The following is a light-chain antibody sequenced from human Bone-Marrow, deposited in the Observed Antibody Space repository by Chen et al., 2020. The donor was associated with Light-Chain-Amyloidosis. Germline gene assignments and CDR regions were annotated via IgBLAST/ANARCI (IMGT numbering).Light chain of an antibody. J-gene: IGLJ2*01. CDR1: DLPTKY. CDR3: QSADSSGTYEVI. CDR2: RDT. Sequence: SYALTQPPPVSVSPGPTARITCSGDDLPTKYAYWYQQKPGQAPVLVIHRDTERPSGISERFSGSSSGTTATLTISGVQAEDEADYHCQSADSSGTYEVIFGGGTKLTVL. V-gene: IGLV3-25*03.